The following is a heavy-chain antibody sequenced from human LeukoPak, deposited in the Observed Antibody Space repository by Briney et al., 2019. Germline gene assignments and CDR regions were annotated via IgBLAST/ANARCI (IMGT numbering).Heavy chain of an antibody. CDR2: ISGSSNDI. CDR1: GFPFSIYT. V-gene: IGHV3-21*01. D-gene: IGHD2-15*01. CDR3: ATDYYCSGGSCYPPD. J-gene: IGHJ4*02. Sequence: GGSLRLSCAASGFPFSIYTMNWVRQAPGKGLEGVSSISGSSNDIYYADSVKGRFTISRDNAKTSLYLQMNSLRAEDTAVYYCATDYYCSGGSCYPPDWGQGTLVTVSS.